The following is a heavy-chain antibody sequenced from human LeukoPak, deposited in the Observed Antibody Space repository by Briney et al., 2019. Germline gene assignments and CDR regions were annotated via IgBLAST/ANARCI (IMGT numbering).Heavy chain of an antibody. Sequence: PGGSLRLSCAASGFTFSSYSMNWVRQAPGKGLEWVSSISSSSGYIYYADSVKGRFTISRDNAKNSLYLQMNSLRAEDTAVYYCARMGSSPDYWGQGTLVTVSS. D-gene: IGHD1-26*01. J-gene: IGHJ4*02. CDR3: ARMGSSPDY. V-gene: IGHV3-21*01. CDR1: GFTFSSYS. CDR2: ISSSSGYI.